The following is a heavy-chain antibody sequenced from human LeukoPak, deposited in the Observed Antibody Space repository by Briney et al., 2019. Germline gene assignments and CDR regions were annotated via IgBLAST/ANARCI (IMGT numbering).Heavy chain of an antibody. Sequence: GGALKISFKGSGYRFTSYWIGWGRRRPGKGLGGMGIIYPGDSDTRYSPSFQGQVTISADKSISTAYLQWSSLKASDTAMYYCARRVTGSYGPPDWFDPWGQGTLVTVSS. CDR2: IYPGDSDT. D-gene: IGHD1-26*01. J-gene: IGHJ5*02. V-gene: IGHV5-51*01. CDR1: GYRFTSYW. CDR3: ARRVTGSYGPPDWFDP.